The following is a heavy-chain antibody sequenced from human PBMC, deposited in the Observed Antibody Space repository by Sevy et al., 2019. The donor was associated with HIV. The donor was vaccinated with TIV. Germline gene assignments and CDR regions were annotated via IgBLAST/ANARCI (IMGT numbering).Heavy chain of an antibody. J-gene: IGHJ4*02. Sequence: SETLSLTCTVSGGSITSLYWNWIRQPPGKGLEWIADIYYNGHINYNPSLKSRVTLSLDTSKNQFSLRLSSVTAADTAMYYCAGENGRGRGYSWGQGTLVTVSS. V-gene: IGHV4-59*08. CDR1: GGSITSLY. D-gene: IGHD2-8*01. CDR2: IYYNGHI. CDR3: AGENGRGRGYS.